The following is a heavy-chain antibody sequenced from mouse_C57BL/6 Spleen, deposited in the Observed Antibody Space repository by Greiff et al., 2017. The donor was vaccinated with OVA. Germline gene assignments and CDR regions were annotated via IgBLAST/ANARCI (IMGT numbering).Heavy chain of an antibody. V-gene: IGHV1-55*01. CDR3: AREGYYGSSYGGTHYFDY. CDR2: IYPGSGST. Sequence: QVQLQQPGAELVKPGASVKMSCKASGYTFTSYWITWVKQRPGQGLEWIGDIYPGSGSTNYNEKFKSKATLTVDTSSSTAYMQLSSLISEDSAVYYCAREGYYGSSYGGTHYFDYWGQGTTLTVSS. J-gene: IGHJ2*01. D-gene: IGHD1-1*01. CDR1: GYTFTSYW.